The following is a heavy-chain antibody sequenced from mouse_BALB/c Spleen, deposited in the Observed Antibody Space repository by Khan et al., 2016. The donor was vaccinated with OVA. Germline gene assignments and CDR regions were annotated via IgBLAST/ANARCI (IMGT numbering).Heavy chain of an antibody. V-gene: IGHV5-17*02. Sequence: EVELVESGGGLVQPGGSRKLSCTASGFTFSSFGMHWVRQDPEKGLEWVAYIGSDSSNIYYAAKVKGRFTITRDNPQNTLLLQPNSLRSGDTAMYYSASVRYWSWFASWGQGTLVTVSA. CDR1: GFTFSSFG. J-gene: IGHJ3*01. CDR2: IGSDSSNI. D-gene: IGHD2-12*01. CDR3: ASVRYWSWFAS.